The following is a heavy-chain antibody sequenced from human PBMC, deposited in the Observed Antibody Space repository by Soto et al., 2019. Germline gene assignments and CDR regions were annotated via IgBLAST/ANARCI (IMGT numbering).Heavy chain of an antibody. CDR3: AREDTAMVRLSSCMDX. D-gene: IGHD5-18*01. J-gene: IGHJ6*02. V-gene: IGHV4-59*01. CDR2: IYYSGST. Sequence: SETLSLTCTVSGGSISSCYWSWIRQPPGKGLEWIWYIYYSGSTNYKPPLKSRVTISVDTSKNQFSLKLSSVTAADTAVYYCAREDTAMVRLSSCMDXWGQGTTLTVS. CDR1: GGSISSCY.